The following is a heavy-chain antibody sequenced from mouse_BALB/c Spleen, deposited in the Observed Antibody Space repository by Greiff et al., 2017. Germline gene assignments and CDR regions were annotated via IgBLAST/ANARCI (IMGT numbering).Heavy chain of an antibody. CDR3: ARGLLPFDY. CDR1: GFTFSSFG. D-gene: IGHD1-1*01. J-gene: IGHJ2*01. Sequence: DVKLVESGGGLVQPGGSRKLSCAASGFTFSSFGMHWVRQAPEKGLEWVAYISSGSSTIYYADTVKGRFTISRDNPKNTLFLQMTSLRSEDTAMYYCARGLLPFDYWGQGTTLTVSS. V-gene: IGHV5-17*02. CDR2: ISSGSSTI.